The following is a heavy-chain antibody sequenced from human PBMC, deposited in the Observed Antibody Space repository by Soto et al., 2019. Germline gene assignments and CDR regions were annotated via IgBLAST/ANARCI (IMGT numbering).Heavy chain of an antibody. CDR3: ATRITVFGLLIPPFDP. Sequence: SETLSLTCTVSGGSISSNYWTWIRQPPGKGLEWIGYVYNSGSTNYNPSLKSRVTMSVDTSKNQFSLGLSSVTAADTAIYYCATRITVFGLLIPPFDPWGQGTQVTVSS. J-gene: IGHJ5*02. D-gene: IGHD3-3*01. V-gene: IGHV4-59*03. CDR2: VYNSGST. CDR1: GGSISSNY.